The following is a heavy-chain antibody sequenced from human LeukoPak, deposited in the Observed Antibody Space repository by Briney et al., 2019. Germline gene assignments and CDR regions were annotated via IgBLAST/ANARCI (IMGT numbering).Heavy chain of an antibody. V-gene: IGHV1-46*01. Sequence: ASVTVSFKASGYTFTSYYMHWVRQAPGQGLEWMGIINPSGGSATYAQKFQGRVTMTRDTSTSTVYMDLSSLRSEDTAVYYCVRDSSSSSLADPWGQGTLVTVSS. CDR1: GYTFTSYY. J-gene: IGHJ5*02. CDR2: INPSGGSA. CDR3: VRDSSSSSLADP. D-gene: IGHD2-2*01.